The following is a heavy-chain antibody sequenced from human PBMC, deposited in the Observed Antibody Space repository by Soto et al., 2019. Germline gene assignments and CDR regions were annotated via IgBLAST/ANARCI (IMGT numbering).Heavy chain of an antibody. D-gene: IGHD6-6*01. CDR2: IYHSGST. CDR3: AREGPSYSSSSWFDP. CDR1: GGSISSSNW. V-gene: IGHV4-4*02. Sequence: SETLSLTCAVSGGSISSSNWWSWVRQPPGKGLEWIGEIYHSGSTNYNPSLKSRVTISVDKSKNQFSLKLSSVAAADTAVYYCAREGPSYSSSSWFDPWGQGTLVTVSS. J-gene: IGHJ5*02.